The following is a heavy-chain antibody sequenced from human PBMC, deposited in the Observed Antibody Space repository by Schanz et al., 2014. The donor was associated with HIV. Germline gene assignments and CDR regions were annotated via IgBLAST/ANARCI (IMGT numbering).Heavy chain of an antibody. V-gene: IGHV1-8*01. CDR2: MNPNSGNT. CDR1: GYTFNSHD. D-gene: IGHD2-21*02. Sequence: QVQLVQSGAEVKKPGASVKVSCKASGYTFNSHDINWVRQATGQGLEWMGWMNPNSGNTGYAQKFKGRVTMTRNTSISTAYMELSSLRSEDTAVYFCARDFNIGDQYYFDHWGQGTLVTVSS. J-gene: IGHJ4*02. CDR3: ARDFNIGDQYYFDH.